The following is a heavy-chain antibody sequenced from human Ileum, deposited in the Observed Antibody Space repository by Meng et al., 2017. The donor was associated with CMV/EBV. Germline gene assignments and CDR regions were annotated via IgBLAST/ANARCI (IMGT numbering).Heavy chain of an antibody. CDR3: IRENWYYDY. CDR2: MLPKTGAL. J-gene: IGHJ4*02. Sequence: QVQRVQSGAEVKRPGAPVKVSCKASAYTFTGYYMQWVRQAPGQGLEWVGCMLPKTGALDYAQKFRGRITLTTDTSITTAYMELSGLTSDDTAVYYCIRENWYYDYWGLGTLVTVSS. D-gene: IGHD1-1*01. V-gene: IGHV1-2*02. CDR1: AYTFTGYY.